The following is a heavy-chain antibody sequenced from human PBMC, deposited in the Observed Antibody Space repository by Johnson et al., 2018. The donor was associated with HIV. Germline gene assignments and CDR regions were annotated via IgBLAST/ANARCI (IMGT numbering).Heavy chain of an antibody. J-gene: IGHJ3*02. CDR3: VRDLGLIGPWGAFDI. V-gene: IGHV3-30*03. CDR1: GFSFSTYN. CDR2: ISYSGSDT. D-gene: IGHD3-16*01. Sequence: VQLVESGGGVVQPGRSLRLSCAASGFSFSTYNMHWVRHAPGRGLEWVAFISYSGSDTYYVDSVKGRFTVSRDNSENTLFLQMNSLSDEDTAVYYCVRDLGLIGPWGAFDIWGQGTRVTVSS.